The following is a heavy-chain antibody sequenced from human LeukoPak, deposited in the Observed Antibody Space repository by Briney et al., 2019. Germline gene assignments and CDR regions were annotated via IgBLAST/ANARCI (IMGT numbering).Heavy chain of an antibody. V-gene: IGHV3-21*01. J-gene: IGHJ4*02. Sequence: PGGSLRLSCAASGFTFSSYSMNWVRQAPGKGLKWVSSISSSSSYIYYADSVKGRFTISRDNAKNSLYLQMNSLRAEDTAVYYCARARYSSGWTIDYWGQGTLVTVSS. CDR3: ARARYSSGWTIDY. CDR1: GFTFSSYS. CDR2: ISSSSSYI. D-gene: IGHD6-19*01.